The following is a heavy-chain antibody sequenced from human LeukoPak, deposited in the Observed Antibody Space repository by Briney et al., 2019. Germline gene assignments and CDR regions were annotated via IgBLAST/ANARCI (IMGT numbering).Heavy chain of an antibody. CDR1: GFTFSSYW. J-gene: IGHJ4*02. D-gene: IGHD3-3*01. CDR2: IKQDGSEK. V-gene: IGHV3-7*01. CDR3: ARRGDFWSGYSGDY. Sequence: TGGSLRLSCAASGFTFSSYWMSWVRQAPGKGLEWVANIKQDGSEKYYVDSVKGRFTISRDNAKNSLYLQMNSLRAEDTAVYYRARRGDFWSGYSGDYWGQGTLVTVSS.